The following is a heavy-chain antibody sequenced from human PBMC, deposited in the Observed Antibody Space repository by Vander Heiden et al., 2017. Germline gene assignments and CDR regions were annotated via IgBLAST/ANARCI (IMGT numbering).Heavy chain of an antibody. J-gene: IGHJ6*02. CDR3: ARDPAAGKKAAVRYYYYGMDV. D-gene: IGHD6-25*01. Sequence: EVQLVESGGGLVQPGGSLRLSCAASGFTFSRYWMSWVRQAPGKGLEWVANIKQDGSEKYYVDSGKGRFTISRDNAKNSLYLQMNSLRAEDTAVYYCARDPAAGKKAAVRYYYYGMDVWGQGTTVTVSS. CDR1: GFTFSRYW. V-gene: IGHV3-7*01. CDR2: IKQDGSEK.